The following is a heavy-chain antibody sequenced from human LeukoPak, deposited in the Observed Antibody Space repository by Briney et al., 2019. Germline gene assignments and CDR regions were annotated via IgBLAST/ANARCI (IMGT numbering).Heavy chain of an antibody. CDR3: AKAAGREPTFDY. CDR1: GFTFSSYG. Sequence: GGSLRLSCAASGFTFSSYGMHWVRQAPGKGLEWVAFIRYDGSNKYYADSVKGRFTISRDNSKNTLYLQMNSLRAEDTAVYYCAKAAGREPTFDYWGQGTMATVSS. CDR2: IRYDGSNK. J-gene: IGHJ4*03. D-gene: IGHD6-6*01. V-gene: IGHV3-30*02.